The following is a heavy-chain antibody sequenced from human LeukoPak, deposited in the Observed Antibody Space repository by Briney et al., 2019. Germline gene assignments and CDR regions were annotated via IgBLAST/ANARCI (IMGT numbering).Heavy chain of an antibody. CDR3: ARVDYDFWSGYREYYFDY. CDR2: MNPNSGNT. J-gene: IGHJ4*02. V-gene: IGHV1-8*01. Sequence: ASVTVSCKASGYTFTSYDINWVRRATGQGLEWMGWMNPNSGNTGYAQKFQGRVTMTRNTSISTAYMELSSLRSEDTAVYYCARVDYDFWSGYREYYFDYWGQGTLVTVSS. CDR1: GYTFTSYD. D-gene: IGHD3-3*01.